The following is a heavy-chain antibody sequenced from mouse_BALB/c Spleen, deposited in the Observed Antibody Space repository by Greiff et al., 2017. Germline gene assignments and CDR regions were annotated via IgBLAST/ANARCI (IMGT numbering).Heavy chain of an antibody. CDR3: RWTMITTDY. D-gene: IGHD2-4*01. J-gene: IGHJ2*01. CDR2: IRLKSNNYAT. CDR1: GFTFSNYW. V-gene: IGHV6-6*02. Sequence: EVKLVESGGGLVQPGGSMKLSCVASGFTFSNYWMNWVRQSPEKGLEWVAEIRLKSNNYATHYAESVKGRFTISRDDSKSSVYLQMNNLRAEDTCIYYCRWTMITTDYWGQGTTLTVSS.